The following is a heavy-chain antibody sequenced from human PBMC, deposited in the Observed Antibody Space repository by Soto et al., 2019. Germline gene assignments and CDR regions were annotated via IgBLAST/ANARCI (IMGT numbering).Heavy chain of an antibody. Sequence: QVQLQESGPGLVKPSQTLSLTCTVSGGSISSGGYYWSWIRQHPGKGLEWIGYIYYSGSTYYNPSLKSRVTISVDTSKNQFSLKLSSVTAADTAVYYCARGGGQITIVGVVRRDAFDIWGQGTMVTVSS. CDR1: GGSISSGGYY. D-gene: IGHD3-3*01. CDR2: IYYSGST. CDR3: ARGGGQITIVGVVRRDAFDI. J-gene: IGHJ3*02. V-gene: IGHV4-31*03.